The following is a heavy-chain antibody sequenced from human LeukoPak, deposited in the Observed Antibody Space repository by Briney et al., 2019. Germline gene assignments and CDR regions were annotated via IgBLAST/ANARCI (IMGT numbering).Heavy chain of an antibody. J-gene: IGHJ4*02. D-gene: IGHD6-13*01. CDR3: AKDPISSSWYGGDN. CDR2: TYSGGSS. Sequence: GGSLRLSCVASGLTVNSNYISWVRQAPGKGLEWVSLTYSGGSSYYADSVKGRFTISRDIPKNTLYLQMNSLRAEDTAVYYCAKDPISSSWYGGDNWGQGTLVTVSS. V-gene: IGHV3-66*01. CDR1: GLTVNSNY.